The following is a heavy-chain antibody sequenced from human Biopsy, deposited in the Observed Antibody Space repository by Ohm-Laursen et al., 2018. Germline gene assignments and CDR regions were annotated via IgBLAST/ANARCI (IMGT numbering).Heavy chain of an antibody. V-gene: IGHV1-69*06. CDR2: IIPFFGTP. CDR3: ARGRRLPAAISSYYNAMDV. Sequence: SSVKVSCKPSGGSFSSYAISWVRQAPGQGLEWMGGIIPFFGTPNYAQMFQGRVTITADTSTSTAYMELSSLRSDDTAVYYCARGRRLPAAISSYYNAMDVWGQGTTVTVSS. J-gene: IGHJ6*02. CDR1: GGSFSSYA. D-gene: IGHD2-2*01.